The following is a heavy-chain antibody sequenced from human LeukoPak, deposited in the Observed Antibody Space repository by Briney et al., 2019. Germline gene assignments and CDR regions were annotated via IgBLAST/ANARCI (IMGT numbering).Heavy chain of an antibody. CDR1: GFTFSSYA. Sequence: PGGSLRLSCAASGFTFSSYAMNWVRQAPGKGLEWVASISTTFTYISYADSVRGRFTISRDNDKNSLYLQMNSLRAEDTAAYYCARVGDYYGMDVWGQGTTVTVSS. CDR3: ARVGDYYGMDV. CDR2: ISTTFTYI. J-gene: IGHJ6*02. V-gene: IGHV3-21*01.